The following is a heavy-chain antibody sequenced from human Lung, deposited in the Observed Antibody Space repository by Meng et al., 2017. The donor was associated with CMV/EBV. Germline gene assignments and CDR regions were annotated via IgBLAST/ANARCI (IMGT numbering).Heavy chain of an antibody. Sequence: FSSYAMHWVRQAPGKGLEWAAVISYDGSNKYYADSVKGRFTISRDNSKNTLYLQMNSLRAEDTAVYYCARGPTYYDFWSGYYRWFDPWGQGTLVTVSS. J-gene: IGHJ5*02. CDR1: FSSYA. V-gene: IGHV3-30*04. CDR2: ISYDGSNK. D-gene: IGHD3-3*01. CDR3: ARGPTYYDFWSGYYRWFDP.